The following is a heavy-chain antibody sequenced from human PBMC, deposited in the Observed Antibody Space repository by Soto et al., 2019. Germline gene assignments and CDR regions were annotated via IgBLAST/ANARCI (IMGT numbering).Heavy chain of an antibody. V-gene: IGHV5-10-1*01. CDR1: GYSFTSYW. D-gene: IGHD2-2*01. Sequence: PGESLKISCKGSGYSFTSYWISWVRQMPGKGLEWMGRIDPSDSYTNYSQSFQGHVTISADKSISTAYLQWSSLKASDTAMYYCARRSYCSSTSCPDFWIGYPESTYYYGMAVWGQGTTVTVSS. CDR2: IDPSDSYT. J-gene: IGHJ6*02. CDR3: ARRSYCSSTSCPDFWIGYPESTYYYGMAV.